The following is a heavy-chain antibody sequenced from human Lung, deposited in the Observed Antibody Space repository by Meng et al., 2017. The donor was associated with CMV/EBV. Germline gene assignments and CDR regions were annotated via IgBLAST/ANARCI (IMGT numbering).Heavy chain of an antibody. CDR2: INSDGTNT. CDR3: ARASTYDFWSGYSFSDFYGMDV. Sequence: ESLKISCAASGITVSGYWMHWVRQVPGKGLVWVSRINSDGTNTNYAESVKGRFTISRDNAKNTLYLQMNSLRADDSALYYCARASTYDFWSGYSFSDFYGMDVWGQGTXVTVSS. V-gene: IGHV3-74*01. CDR1: GITVSGYW. D-gene: IGHD3-3*01. J-gene: IGHJ6*02.